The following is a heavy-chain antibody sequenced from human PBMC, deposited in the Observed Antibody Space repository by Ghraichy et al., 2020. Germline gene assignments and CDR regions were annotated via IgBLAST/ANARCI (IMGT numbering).Heavy chain of an antibody. CDR1: GFSFSDYA. J-gene: IGHJ4*02. V-gene: IGHV3-23*01. CDR3: AKELRRLDY. D-gene: IGHD5-12*01. Sequence: GGSLNISCAASGFSFSDYAMTWVRQAPGKGLEWVSAISGSGGSTYYADSVKGRFTISRDNSRDTLYLQVNSLRAEDTAVYYCAKELRRLDYWGLGTLVTVSS. CDR2: ISGSGGST.